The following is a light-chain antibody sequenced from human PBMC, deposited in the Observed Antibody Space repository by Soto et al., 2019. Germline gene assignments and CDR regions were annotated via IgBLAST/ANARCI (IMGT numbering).Light chain of an antibody. CDR3: QQYGSSHT. CDR1: QSVSSN. V-gene: IGKV3-20*01. CDR2: GAS. Sequence: EKVMTHSPATLSVSPGERATLSCSSSQSVSSNLAWYQQKPGQAPRLLIYGASSRATGIPVRFSGSGSGTDFTLTISRLEPEDFAVFYCQQYGSSHTFGQGTRLEIK. J-gene: IGKJ5*01.